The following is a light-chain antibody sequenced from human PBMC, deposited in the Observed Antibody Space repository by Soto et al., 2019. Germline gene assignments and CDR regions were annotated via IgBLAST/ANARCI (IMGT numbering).Light chain of an antibody. CDR2: DVS. Sequence: QSALTQPASVSGSPGQSITISCTGASSDVGGYNYVSWYQQHPGKAPKLMIYDVSNRPSGVSNRFSGSKSDNTASLTILGLQGEDGADYFCSLYTISRVVFGGGTKLTAL. J-gene: IGLJ2*01. CDR1: SSDVGGYNY. CDR3: SLYTISRVV. V-gene: IGLV2-14*03.